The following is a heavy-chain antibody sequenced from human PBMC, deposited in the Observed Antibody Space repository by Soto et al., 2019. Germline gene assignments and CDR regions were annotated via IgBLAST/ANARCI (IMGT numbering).Heavy chain of an antibody. Sequence: SETLSLTCAVYGGSFSGYYWSWIRQPPGKGLEWIGEINHSGSTNYNPSLKSRVTISVDTSKNQFSLKLSSVTAADTAVYYCASALSTTGTTYYYYVMDVWGQGTTVTVSS. J-gene: IGHJ6*02. V-gene: IGHV4-34*01. CDR3: ASALSTTGTTYYYYVMDV. D-gene: IGHD1-1*01. CDR1: GGSFSGYY. CDR2: INHSGST.